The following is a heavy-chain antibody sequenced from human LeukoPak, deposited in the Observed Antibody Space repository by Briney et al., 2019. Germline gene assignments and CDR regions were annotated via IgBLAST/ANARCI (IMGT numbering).Heavy chain of an antibody. D-gene: IGHD3-3*01. CDR2: IYTSGST. CDR1: GGSISSYY. V-gene: IGHV4-4*07. CDR3: ARVVLRFLESDAFDI. J-gene: IGHJ3*02. Sequence: SETLSLTCTVSGGSISSYYWSWTRQPAGKGLEWIGRIYTSGSTNYNPSLKSRVTMSVDTSKNQFSLKLSSVTAADTAVYYCARVVLRFLESDAFDIWGQGTMVTVSS.